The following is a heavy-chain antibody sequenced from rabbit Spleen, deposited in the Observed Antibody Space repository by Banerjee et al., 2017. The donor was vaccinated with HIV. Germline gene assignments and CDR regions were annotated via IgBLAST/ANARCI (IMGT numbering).Heavy chain of an antibody. V-gene: IGHV1S45*01. J-gene: IGHJ4*01. CDR3: ARGVPGDGDGLYL. D-gene: IGHD5-1*01. CDR1: GFSFDSGYV. Sequence: QERLVESGGGLVQPEGSLTLTCTASGFSFDSGYVMCWVRQAPGKGLEWIACINSYTGRPVYACLTKGPFTFSKGASTTVTLRMARLTAADTAAYFCARGVPGDGDGLYLWAPGSLVTVS. CDR2: INSYTGRP.